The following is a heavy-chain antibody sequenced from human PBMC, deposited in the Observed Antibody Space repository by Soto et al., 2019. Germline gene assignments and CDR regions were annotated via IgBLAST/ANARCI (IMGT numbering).Heavy chain of an antibody. V-gene: IGHV3-30*03. CDR3: ARESEDLTSNFDY. CDR1: GFTFSSYG. CDR2: ISYDGSNR. J-gene: IGHJ4*02. Sequence: GGFLRLSCAASGFTFSSYGMHWVRQAPGKGLEWVAVISYDGSNRYYGDSMKGRFTISRDNAKNSLYLEMNSLRAEDTAVYYCARESEDLTSNFDYWGQGTLVTVSS.